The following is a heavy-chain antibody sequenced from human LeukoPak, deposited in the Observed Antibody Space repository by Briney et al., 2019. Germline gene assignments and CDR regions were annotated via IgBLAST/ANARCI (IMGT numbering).Heavy chain of an antibody. V-gene: IGHV1-18*04. J-gene: IGHJ6*04. CDR1: GYTFTSYG. D-gene: IGHD3-10*01. CDR3: ARLYGSGSYLNGDYYYYGMDV. Sequence: ASVKVSCKASGYTFTSYGISWVRQAPGQGLEWMGWINAYNGNTNYAQKLQGRVTMTTDTSTSTAYMELRSLRSDDTAVYYCARLYGSGSYLNGDYYYYGMDVWGKGTTVTVSS. CDR2: INAYNGNT.